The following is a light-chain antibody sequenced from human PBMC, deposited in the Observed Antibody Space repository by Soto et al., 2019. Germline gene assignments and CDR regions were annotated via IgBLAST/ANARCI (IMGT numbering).Light chain of an antibody. V-gene: IGKV2-28*01. CDR1: QSLLSSNGDNY. CDR2: LAS. Sequence: IVLIQSPLSLPVTPGEPASISCKSSQSLLSSNGDNYLDWYLQKPGQSPQLLLYLASNRASGVPDRFRGSGSGTDFTLEIDRVEAEDVGVYYCMQALETPITFGQGTRLEIK. CDR3: MQALETPIT. J-gene: IGKJ5*01.